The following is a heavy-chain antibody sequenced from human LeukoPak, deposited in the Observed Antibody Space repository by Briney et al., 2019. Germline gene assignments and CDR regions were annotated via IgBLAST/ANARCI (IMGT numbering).Heavy chain of an antibody. CDR3: ARGVVPAAFDY. D-gene: IGHD2-2*01. V-gene: IGHV3-21*01. Sequence: PGGSLRLSCAASGSTFSSYSMHWVRQAPGKGLEWVSSISSSSDHIAYADSVKGRFTISRDNAKNALYLQVNSLRAEDTAVYYCARGVVPAAFDYWGQGTLVTVSS. J-gene: IGHJ4*02. CDR1: GSTFSSYS. CDR2: ISSSSDHI.